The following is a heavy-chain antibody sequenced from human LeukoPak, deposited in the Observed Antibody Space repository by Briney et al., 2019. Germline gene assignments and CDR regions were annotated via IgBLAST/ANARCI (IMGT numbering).Heavy chain of an antibody. CDR3: ARERSPQRNYYYYGMDV. D-gene: IGHD2-2*01. CDR2: ISSSSSTI. V-gene: IGHV3-48*04. CDR1: GFTFSSYS. Sequence: GGSLRLSCAASGFTFSSYSMNWVRQAPGKGLEWVSYISSSSSTIYYADSVKGRFTISRDNAKNSLYLQMNSLRAEDTAVYYCARERSPQRNYYYYGMDVWGQGTTVTVSS. J-gene: IGHJ6*02.